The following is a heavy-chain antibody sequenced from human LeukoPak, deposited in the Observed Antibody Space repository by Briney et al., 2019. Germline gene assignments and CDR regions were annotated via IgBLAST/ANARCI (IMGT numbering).Heavy chain of an antibody. D-gene: IGHD3-9*01. CDR2: ISGSGGST. CDR3: AKGETYYDILTGYYFSSNDDYYYYGMDV. J-gene: IGHJ6*02. Sequence: GASLRLSCAASGFTFSSYAMSWVRQAPGKGLEWVSAISGSGGSTYYADSVKGRFTISRDNSKNTLYLQMNSLRAEDTAVYYCAKGETYYDILTGYYFSSNDDYYYYGMDVWGQGTTVAVSS. V-gene: IGHV3-23*01. CDR1: GFTFSSYA.